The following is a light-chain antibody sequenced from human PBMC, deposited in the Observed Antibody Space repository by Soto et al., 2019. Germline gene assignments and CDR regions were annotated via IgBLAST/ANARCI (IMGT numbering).Light chain of an antibody. J-gene: IGKJ1*01. CDR2: DAS. V-gene: IGKV1-5*01. CDR3: QQCRDFDRT. Sequence: DIQMTQSPSTLSASVGDRVTITCRASQSISSSLAWYQQKPGKAPKLLIYDASSLETGVPSRFSGSGSGTEFTLTISSLQPGDFATYYCQQCRDFDRTFGQGTKVDIK. CDR1: QSISSS.